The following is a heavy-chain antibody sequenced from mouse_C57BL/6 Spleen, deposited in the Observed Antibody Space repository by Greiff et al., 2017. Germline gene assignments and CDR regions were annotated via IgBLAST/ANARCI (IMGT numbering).Heavy chain of an antibody. CDR3: TYYYGSSYGYFDV. CDR2: IDPETGGT. D-gene: IGHD1-1*01. J-gene: IGHJ1*03. V-gene: IGHV1-15*01. CDR1: GYTFTDYE. Sequence: QVQLQQSGAELVRPGASVTLSCKASGYTFTDYEMHWVKPTPVHGLEWIGAIDPETGGTASNQKFKGKAILTADKSSSTAYMELRSLTSEDSAVYYCTYYYGSSYGYFDVWGTGTTVTVSS.